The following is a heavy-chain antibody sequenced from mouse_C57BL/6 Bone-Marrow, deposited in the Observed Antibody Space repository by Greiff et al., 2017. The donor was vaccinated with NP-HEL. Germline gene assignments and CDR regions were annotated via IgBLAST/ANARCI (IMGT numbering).Heavy chain of an antibody. CDR2: IDPSDSET. V-gene: IGHV1-52*01. D-gene: IGHD2-4*01. J-gene: IGHJ3*01. Sequence: QVQLQQPGAELVRPGSSVKLSCKASGYTFTSYWMHWVKQRPIQGLEWIGNIDPSDSETHYNQKFKDKATLTVDKSSSTAYMQLSSLTSEDSAVYYCARGEDYDWFAYWGQGTLGTVSA. CDR1: GYTFTSYW. CDR3: ARGEDYDWFAY.